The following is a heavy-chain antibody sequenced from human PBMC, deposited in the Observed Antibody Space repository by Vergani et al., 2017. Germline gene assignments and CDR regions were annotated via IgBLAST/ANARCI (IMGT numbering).Heavy chain of an antibody. V-gene: IGHV4-31*03. Sequence: QVQLQESGPGLVKPSQTLPLTCTVSGGSISSGGYYWSWIRQHPGKGLEWIGYIYYSGSTYYNPSLKSRVTISVDTSKNQFSLKLSSVTAADTAVYCCARGRRAITFGGVIRGNWFDPWGQGTLVTVSS. CDR3: ARGRRAITFGGVIRGNWFDP. CDR1: GGSISSGGYY. D-gene: IGHD3-16*02. J-gene: IGHJ5*02. CDR2: IYYSGST.